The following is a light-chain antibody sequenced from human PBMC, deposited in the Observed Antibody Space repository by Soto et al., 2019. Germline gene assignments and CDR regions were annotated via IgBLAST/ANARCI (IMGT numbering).Light chain of an antibody. CDR1: QSISNW. CDR2: DAS. J-gene: IGKJ1*01. V-gene: IGKV1-5*01. CDR3: QQYDSYRT. Sequence: DIQMTQSPSTLSASIGDTVTLTCRASQSISNWLAWYQQKPGKAPTLLVYDASKLETGVPSRFRGSGSGTEFTLTISSLQSDDFATYFCQQYDSYRTFGQGTKVDIK.